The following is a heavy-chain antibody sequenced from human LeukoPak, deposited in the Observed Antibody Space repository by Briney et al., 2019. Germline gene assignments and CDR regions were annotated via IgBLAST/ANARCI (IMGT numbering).Heavy chain of an antibody. D-gene: IGHD1-26*01. CDR2: IYRSGST. CDR3: ARQRGSYYFDY. CDR1: GYSISNPYY. Sequence: PSETLSLTCDVSGYSISNPYYWGWIRQPPGKGLEWIGNIYRSGSTYYNPSLKSRVTISVDTSKNQFSLNLNSVTAADTAVYYCARQRGSYYFDYWGQGTLVGVSS. J-gene: IGHJ4*02. V-gene: IGHV4-38-2*01.